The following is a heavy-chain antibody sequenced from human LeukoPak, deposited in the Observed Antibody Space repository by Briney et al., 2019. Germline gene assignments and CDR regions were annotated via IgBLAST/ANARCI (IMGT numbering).Heavy chain of an antibody. J-gene: IGHJ4*02. CDR1: GFTFSSYA. D-gene: IGHD6-13*01. CDR2: ISGSGGST. CDR3: AKYSSSWYYYFDY. Sequence: GGSLRLSCAASGFTFSSYAMSWVRQAPGKGLEWVSAISGSGGSTYYADSVKGRFTISRDNSKNTLYLQMNSLRAEDTAVYYYAKYSSSWYYYFDYWGQGTLVTVSS. V-gene: IGHV3-23*01.